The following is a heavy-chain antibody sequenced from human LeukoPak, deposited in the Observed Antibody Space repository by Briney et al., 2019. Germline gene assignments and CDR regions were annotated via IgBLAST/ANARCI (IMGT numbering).Heavy chain of an antibody. V-gene: IGHV4-39*07. CDR2: IYYSGST. CDR3: ARAGDSDAFDI. CDR1: GGSISSSSYY. J-gene: IGHJ3*02. Sequence: SETLSLTCTVSGGSISSSSYYWGWIRQPPGKGLEWIGSIYYSGSTYYNPSLKSRVTISLDTFKNQFSLKLSSVTAADTAVYYCARAGDSDAFDIWGQGTMVTVSS. D-gene: IGHD2-21*02.